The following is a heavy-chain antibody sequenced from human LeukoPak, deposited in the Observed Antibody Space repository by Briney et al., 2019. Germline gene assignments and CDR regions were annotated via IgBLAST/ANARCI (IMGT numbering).Heavy chain of an antibody. CDR3: ARQAGATTWGYYYYYMDV. V-gene: IGHV4-39*01. CDR1: GGSTSSSSYY. Sequence: TTSETLTLTCTVSGGSTSSSSYYWGWIRQPPGKGLEWIGSIYYSGSTYYNPSLKSRVTISVDTSKNQFSLKLSSVTAADTAVYYCARQAGATTWGYYYYYMDVWGKGTTVTISS. CDR2: IYYSGST. J-gene: IGHJ6*03. D-gene: IGHD1-26*01.